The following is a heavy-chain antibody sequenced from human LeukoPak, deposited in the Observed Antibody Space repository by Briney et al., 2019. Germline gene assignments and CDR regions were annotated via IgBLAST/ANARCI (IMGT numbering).Heavy chain of an antibody. Sequence: GASVKVSCKGSGYTFTSYGISWVRQAPAQGLEWMGGIIPIFGTANYAQKFQGRGTITADESTSTAYMELSSLRSDDTAVYYCARGIVVVPAAMPEVPALTQHYYYYYMDVWGKGTTVTISS. D-gene: IGHD2-2*01. CDR1: GYTFTSYG. CDR3: ARGIVVVPAAMPEVPALTQHYYYYYMDV. CDR2: IIPIFGTA. J-gene: IGHJ6*03. V-gene: IGHV1-69*13.